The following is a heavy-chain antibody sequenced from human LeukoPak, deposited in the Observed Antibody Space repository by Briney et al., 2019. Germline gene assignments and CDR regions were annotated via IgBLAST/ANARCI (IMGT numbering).Heavy chain of an antibody. D-gene: IGHD3-3*01. CDR1: GYTFTSYD. Sequence: ASVKVSCKASGYTFTSYDINWVRQATGQGLEWMGWMNPNSGNTGYAQKFQGRVTIARNTSISTAYMELSSLRSEDTAVYYCARALSLCSGYYGPYYYMDVWGKGTTVTVSS. CDR2: MNPNSGNT. J-gene: IGHJ6*03. CDR3: ARALSLCSGYYGPYYYMDV. V-gene: IGHV1-8*03.